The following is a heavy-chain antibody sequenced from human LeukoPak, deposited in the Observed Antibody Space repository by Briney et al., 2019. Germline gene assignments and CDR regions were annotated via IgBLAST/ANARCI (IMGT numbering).Heavy chain of an antibody. V-gene: IGHV4-4*07. D-gene: IGHD5-18*01. Sequence: KPSETPSLTCTVSGGFIGTYYWSWIRQPAGKGLEWIGRIYTSGSTNYNPSLKSRVSMAVDTSKNQFSLKLTSVTAADTAVYYCARGQLATAMGRDYFDYWGQGTVVTVSS. CDR1: GGFIGTYY. CDR2: IYTSGST. J-gene: IGHJ4*02. CDR3: ARGQLATAMGRDYFDY.